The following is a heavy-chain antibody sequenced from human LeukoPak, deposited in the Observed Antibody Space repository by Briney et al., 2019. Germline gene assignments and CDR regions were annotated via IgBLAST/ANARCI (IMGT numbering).Heavy chain of an antibody. CDR3: AREIPHHFSGSYLSGD. CDR1: GYTFTSYA. V-gene: IGHV7-4-1*02. J-gene: IGHJ4*02. Sequence: ASVKVSCEASGYTFTSYAMNWVRQAPGQGLEWMGWINTNTGNPTYAQGFTGRFVFSLDTSVSTAYLQISSLKAEDTAVYYCAREIPHHFSGSYLSGDWGQGTLVTVSS. D-gene: IGHD3-10*01. CDR2: INTNTGNP.